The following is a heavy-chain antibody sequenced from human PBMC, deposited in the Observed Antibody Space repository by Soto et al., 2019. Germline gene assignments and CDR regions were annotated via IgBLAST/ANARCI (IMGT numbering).Heavy chain of an antibody. CDR1: GFTFSDSA. CDR3: TRLAWFDP. CDR2: VRDRVDNYAT. Sequence: PGGSLRLSCAGSGFTFSDSAIHWVRQASGKGLEWVGRVRDRVDNYATAYAASVKGRFTISRDDSKNTAYLQMSSLKTEDTAVYYCTRLAWFDPWGQGTLVTVSS. V-gene: IGHV3-73*01. J-gene: IGHJ5*02.